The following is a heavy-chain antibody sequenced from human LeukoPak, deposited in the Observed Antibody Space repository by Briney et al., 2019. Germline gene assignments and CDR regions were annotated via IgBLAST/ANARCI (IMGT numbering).Heavy chain of an antibody. CDR3: AKDTLNSLGATYPDY. J-gene: IGHJ4*02. V-gene: IGHV3-23*01. D-gene: IGHD1-26*01. CDR2: ISGSGGTT. Sequence: GGSLRLSCAASGFTFSNYAMSWVRQAPGKGLEWVSRISGSGGTTYDADSVNGRFTISRDNSKNTLYLQMISMRGEDTAVYYCAKDTLNSLGATYPDYWGQGTLVTVSS. CDR1: GFTFSNYA.